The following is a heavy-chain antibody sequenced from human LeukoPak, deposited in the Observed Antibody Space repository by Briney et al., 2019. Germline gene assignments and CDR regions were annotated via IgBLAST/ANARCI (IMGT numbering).Heavy chain of an antibody. D-gene: IGHD1-26*01. V-gene: IGHV3-21*04. Sequence: GGSLRLSCAASGFTLSRYSMNWVRQAPGKGLEWVSSISSGSSYIYYAGSVKGRFTISRDNAKNSLYLQMNSLRAEDTAVYYCAKDGMRELPSYFDYWGQGTLVTVSS. CDR3: AKDGMRELPSYFDY. CDR2: ISSGSSYI. J-gene: IGHJ4*02. CDR1: GFTLSRYS.